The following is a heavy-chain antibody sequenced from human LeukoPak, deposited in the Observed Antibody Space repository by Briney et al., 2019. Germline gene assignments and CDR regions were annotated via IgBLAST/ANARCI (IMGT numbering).Heavy chain of an antibody. D-gene: IGHD3-9*01. CDR3: ASMIGNYNILTGYSYYFDY. Sequence: GGSLRLSCAAFGFTFSSYDMNWVRQAPGKGLEWVSYLSSTGGTIYYADSVKGRFTISRDNAKNSLYLQMNSLRAEDTAVYYCASMIGNYNILTGYSYYFDYWGQGTLVTVSS. J-gene: IGHJ4*02. CDR1: GFTFSSYD. CDR2: LSSTGGTI. V-gene: IGHV3-48*03.